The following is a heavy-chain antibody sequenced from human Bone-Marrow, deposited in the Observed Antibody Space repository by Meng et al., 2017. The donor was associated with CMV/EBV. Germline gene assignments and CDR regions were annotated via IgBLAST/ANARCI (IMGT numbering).Heavy chain of an antibody. CDR1: GFTFSSYA. CDR3: ARTTYYYGSGSYYNAFPPGYFDY. CDR2: ISYDGSNK. D-gene: IGHD3-10*01. Sequence: LSLTCAASGFTFSSYAMHWVRQAPGKGLEWVAVISYDGSNKYYADSVKGRFTISRDNSKNTLYLQMNSLRAEDTAVYYCARTTYYYGSGSYYNAFPPGYFDYWGQGTLVTVSS. J-gene: IGHJ4*02. V-gene: IGHV3-30-3*01.